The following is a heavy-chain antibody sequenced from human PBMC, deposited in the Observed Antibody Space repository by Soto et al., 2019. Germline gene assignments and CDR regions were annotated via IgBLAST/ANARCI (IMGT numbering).Heavy chain of an antibody. J-gene: IGHJ4*02. CDR3: ARGRGTVTTVTTHLDY. V-gene: IGHV4-31*02. Sequence: SETLSLTWTVSGGSISSGGYYWSWIRQHPGKGLEWIGYIYYSGSTYYNPSLKSRVTISVDTSKNQFSLKLSSVTAADTAVYYCARGRGTVTTVTTHLDYWGQGTLVTVSS. CDR2: IYYSGST. D-gene: IGHD4-17*01. CDR1: GGSISSGGYY.